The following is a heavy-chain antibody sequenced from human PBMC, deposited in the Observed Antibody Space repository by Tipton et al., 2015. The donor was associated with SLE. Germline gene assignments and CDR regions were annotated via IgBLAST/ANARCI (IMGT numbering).Heavy chain of an antibody. D-gene: IGHD2-2*03. V-gene: IGHV4-34*01. CDR2: IHHIGGT. Sequence: LRLSCAVYGGSTSDTNWSWIRQPPGKGLEWIGEIHHIGGTKYNPSLMSRVTISEATSKNQFSLTLTSVTAADTGVYYCARGVAIYWITYYDYYMDVWGKGATVTVSS. CDR3: ARGVAIYWITYYDYYMDV. CDR1: GGSTSDTN. J-gene: IGHJ6*03.